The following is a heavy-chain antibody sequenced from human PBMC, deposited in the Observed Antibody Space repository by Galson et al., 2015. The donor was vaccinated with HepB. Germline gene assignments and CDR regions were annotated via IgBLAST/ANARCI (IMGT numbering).Heavy chain of an antibody. D-gene: IGHD1-26*01. J-gene: IGHJ4*02. CDR1: GYTLTELS. CDR2: FDPEDGET. Sequence: GYTLTELSMHWVRQAPGKGLEWMGGFDPEDGETIYAQKFQGSVTMTEDTSTDTAYMELSSLRSEDTAVYYCATLSIVGAIDYWGQGTLVTVSS. CDR3: ATLSIVGAIDY. V-gene: IGHV1-24*01.